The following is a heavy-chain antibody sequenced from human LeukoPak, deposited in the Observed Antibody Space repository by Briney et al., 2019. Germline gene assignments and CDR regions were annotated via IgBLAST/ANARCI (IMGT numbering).Heavy chain of an antibody. J-gene: IGHJ4*02. CDR3: AKDMRFDWTPYYFDY. CDR1: GLTCSHNY. V-gene: IGHV3-53*01. CDR2: IHTSGDT. D-gene: IGHD3-9*01. Sequence: GRSLRLSCAASGLTCSHNYVSWVRQAPGKGLEWVSAIHTSGDTCYADSVKGRFTISRDTSKNTLYLQINSLRAEDTAVYYCAKDMRFDWTPYYFDYWGQGTLVTVSS.